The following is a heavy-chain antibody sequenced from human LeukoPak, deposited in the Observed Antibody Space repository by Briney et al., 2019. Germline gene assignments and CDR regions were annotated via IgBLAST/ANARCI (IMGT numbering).Heavy chain of an antibody. Sequence: SETLSLTCTVSGGSISSSSYYWGWIRQPPGKGLEWFGSIYYSGSTYYNPSLKSRVTISVDTSKNQFSLKLSSVTAADTAVYYCARHAFYYGSGSDWFDPWGQGTLVTVSS. CDR1: GGSISSSSYY. D-gene: IGHD3-10*01. V-gene: IGHV4-39*01. CDR2: IYYSGST. J-gene: IGHJ5*02. CDR3: ARHAFYYGSGSDWFDP.